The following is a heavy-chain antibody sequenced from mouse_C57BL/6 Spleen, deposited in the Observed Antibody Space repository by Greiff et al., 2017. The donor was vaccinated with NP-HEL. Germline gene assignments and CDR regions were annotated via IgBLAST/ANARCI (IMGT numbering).Heavy chain of an antibody. CDR1: GYAFSSYW. Sequence: QVQLQQSGAELVKPGASVKISCKASGYAFSSYWMNWVKQRPGKGLEWIGQIYPGDGDTNYNGKFKGKATLAADKSSSTAYMQLSSLTSEDSAVYFCARSFSPDGYYGYFDVWGTGTTVTVSS. CDR3: ARSFSPDGYYGYFDV. J-gene: IGHJ1*03. V-gene: IGHV1-80*01. CDR2: IYPGDGDT. D-gene: IGHD2-3*01.